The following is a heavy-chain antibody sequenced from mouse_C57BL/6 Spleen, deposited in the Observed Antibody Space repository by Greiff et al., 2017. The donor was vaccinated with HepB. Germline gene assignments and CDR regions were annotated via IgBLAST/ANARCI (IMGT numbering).Heavy chain of an antibody. CDR2: ISDGGSYT. J-gene: IGHJ4*01. Sequence: EVQLVESGGGLVKPGGSLKLSCAASGFTFSSYAMSWVRQTPEKRLEWVATISDGGSYTYYPDNVKGRFTISRDNAENNLYLQMSHLKSEDTAMYYCARDNYYGSSPYYAMDYWGQGTSVTVSS. CDR3: ARDNYYGSSPYYAMDY. CDR1: GFTFSSYA. D-gene: IGHD1-1*01. V-gene: IGHV5-4*01.